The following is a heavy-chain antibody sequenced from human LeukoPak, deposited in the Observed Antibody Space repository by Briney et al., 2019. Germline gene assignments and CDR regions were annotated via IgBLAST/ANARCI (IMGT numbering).Heavy chain of an antibody. J-gene: IGHJ4*02. Sequence: KASETLSLTCTVSGGSISSYYWSWIRQPAGKGLEWIGRIYTSGSTNYNPSLKSRVTMSVDTSKNQFSLKLSSVTAADTAVYYCAGGVVVAATDGRWYFDYWGQGTQVTVSS. D-gene: IGHD2-15*01. CDR3: AGGVVVAATDGRWYFDY. CDR1: GGSISSYY. CDR2: IYTSGST. V-gene: IGHV4-4*07.